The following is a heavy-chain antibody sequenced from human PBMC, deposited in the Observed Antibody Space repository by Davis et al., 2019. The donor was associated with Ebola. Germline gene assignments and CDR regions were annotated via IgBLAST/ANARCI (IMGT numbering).Heavy chain of an antibody. CDR3: ARGHLRSDY. V-gene: IGHV4-39*01. CDR1: GGSISSSSYY. D-gene: IGHD3-10*02. J-gene: IGHJ4*02. Sequence: MPSETLSLTCTVSGGSISSSSYYWGWIRQPPGKGLEWIGSIYYSGSTYYNPSLKSRVTISVDTSKNQFSLKLSSVTAADTAVYYCARGHLRSDYWGQGTLVTVSS. CDR2: IYYSGST.